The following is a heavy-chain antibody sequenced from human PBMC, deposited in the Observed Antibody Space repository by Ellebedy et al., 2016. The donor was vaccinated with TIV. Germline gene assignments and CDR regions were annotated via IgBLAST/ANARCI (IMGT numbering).Heavy chain of an antibody. CDR3: ARGRSLYDSSGFDY. Sequence: ASVKVSCKTSGYTFTGYYMHWVRQAPGQGLEWMGWISAYNGNTNYAQKLQGRVTMTTDTSTSTAYMELRSLRSDDTAVYYCARGRSLYDSSGFDYWGQGTLVTVSS. D-gene: IGHD3-22*01. V-gene: IGHV1-18*04. CDR1: GYTFTGYY. J-gene: IGHJ4*02. CDR2: ISAYNGNT.